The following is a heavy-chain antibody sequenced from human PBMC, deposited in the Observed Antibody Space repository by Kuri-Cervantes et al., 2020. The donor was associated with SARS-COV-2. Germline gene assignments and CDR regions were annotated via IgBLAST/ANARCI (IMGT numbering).Heavy chain of an antibody. D-gene: IGHD3-10*01. J-gene: IGHJ6*03. V-gene: IGHV1-2*02. CDR3: AVSKGNYYYYYMDV. Sequence: ASVKVSCKASGYTFTGYYMHWVRQAPGQGLEWMGWINPNSGGTNYAQKFQGRVTMTRDTSISTAYMELSSLRPEDTAVYYCAVSKGNYYYYYMDVWGKGTTVTVSS. CDR2: INPNSGGT. CDR1: GYTFTGYY.